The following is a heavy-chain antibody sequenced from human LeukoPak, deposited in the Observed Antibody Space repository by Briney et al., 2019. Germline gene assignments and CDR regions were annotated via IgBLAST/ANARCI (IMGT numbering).Heavy chain of an antibody. CDR2: TYYRSKWYN. CDR3: ARAVKGVVVPAAIDWFDP. J-gene: IGHJ5*02. D-gene: IGHD2-2*02. V-gene: IGHV6-1*01. CDR1: GDSVSSNSAA. Sequence: SQTLSLTYAISGDSVSSNSAAWNWIRQSPSRGLEWLGRTYYRSKWYNDYAVSVKSRITINPDTSKNQFSLQLNSVTPEDTAVYYCARAVKGVVVPAAIDWFDPCGQGTLVTVSS.